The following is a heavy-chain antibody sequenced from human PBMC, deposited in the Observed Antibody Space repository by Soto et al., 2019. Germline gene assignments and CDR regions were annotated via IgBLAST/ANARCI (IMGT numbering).Heavy chain of an antibody. CDR2: ISAYNGNT. CDR1: GYTFTSYG. CDR3: ARFPYYDSSGYYYFKHYGMAV. V-gene: IGHV1-18*01. D-gene: IGHD3-22*01. Sequence: ASVKVSWKASGYTFTSYGISWVRQAPGQGLEWMGWISAYNGNTNYAQKLQGRVTMTTDTSTSTAYMELMSLRSDDTAVYYCARFPYYDSSGYYYFKHYGMAVWGEGTTVTVSS. J-gene: IGHJ6*04.